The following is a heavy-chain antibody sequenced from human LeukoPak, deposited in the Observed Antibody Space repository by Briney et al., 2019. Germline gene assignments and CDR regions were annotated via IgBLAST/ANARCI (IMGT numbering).Heavy chain of an antibody. D-gene: IGHD5-24*01. CDR1: GYTFTDYY. J-gene: IGHJ4*02. CDR3: ARGRNIEMTTMSGGSDY. Sequence: ASVKVSCKASGYTFTDYYMHWVRQAPGQGLEWMGWLNPNSGDTNYAQKFQGRVSMTRDTSISTAYMDLSDLRSDDAAVYYCARGRNIEMTTMSGGSDYWGQGTLVTVSS. V-gene: IGHV1-2*02. CDR2: LNPNSGDT.